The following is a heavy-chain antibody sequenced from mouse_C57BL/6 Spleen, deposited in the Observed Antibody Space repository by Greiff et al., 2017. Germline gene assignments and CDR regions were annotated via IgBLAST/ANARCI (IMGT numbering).Heavy chain of an antibody. D-gene: IGHD1-1*01. CDR3: ARSPNYYGSYYFDY. Sequence: QVQLKESGPGILQSSQTLSLTCSFSGFSLSTSGMGVSWIRQPSGKGLEWLAHIYWDDDKRYNPSLKSRLTISKDTSRNQVFLKITSVDTADTATYYCARSPNYYGSYYFDYWGQGTTLTVSS. J-gene: IGHJ2*01. CDR2: IYWDDDK. V-gene: IGHV8-12*01. CDR1: GFSLSTSGMG.